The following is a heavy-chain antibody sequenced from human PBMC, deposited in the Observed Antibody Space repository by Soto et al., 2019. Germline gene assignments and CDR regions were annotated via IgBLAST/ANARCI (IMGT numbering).Heavy chain of an antibody. Sequence: GGSLRLSCEASGFALDTYAMHWVRQAPGKGLEWVALISSDGTKKHLADSVKGRFTISRDNSKSFVYLQMKSVRGEDTAVYYCAKAVAAAYYYHYYGMDVWGQGTTVTVSS. D-gene: IGHD6-13*01. CDR3: AKAVAAAYYYHYYGMDV. CDR2: ISSDGTKK. CDR1: GFALDTYA. J-gene: IGHJ6*02. V-gene: IGHV3-30-3*01.